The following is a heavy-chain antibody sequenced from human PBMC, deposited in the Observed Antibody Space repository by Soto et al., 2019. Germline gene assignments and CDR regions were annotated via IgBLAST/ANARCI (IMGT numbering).Heavy chain of an antibody. D-gene: IGHD3-10*01. V-gene: IGHV4-34*01. CDR1: GGSFSGYY. CDR2: INHSGST. Sequence: SETLSLTCAVYGGSFSGYYWSWIRQPPGKGLEWIGEINHSGSTNYNPSLKSRVTISVDTSKNQFSLKLSSVTAADAAVYYCARRGSITMVRGVNRRWFGAWGQGTLVTVSS. CDR3: ARRGSITMVRGVNRRWFGA. J-gene: IGHJ5*02.